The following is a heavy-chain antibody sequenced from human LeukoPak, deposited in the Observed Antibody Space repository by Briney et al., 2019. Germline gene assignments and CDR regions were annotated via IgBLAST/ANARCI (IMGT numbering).Heavy chain of an antibody. CDR1: GFIFSSYS. J-gene: IGHJ3*02. D-gene: IGHD3-10*01. CDR3: IKDITMVRGVIITVDAFDI. Sequence: GGSLRLSCAASGFIFSSYSMNWVRQAPGKGLEWVSSISSSSSYIYYGDSVKGRFTISRDNAKNSVYLQMNSLRAEDTAVYYCIKDITMVRGVIITVDAFDIWGQGTMVTVSS. V-gene: IGHV3-21*03. CDR2: ISSSSSYI.